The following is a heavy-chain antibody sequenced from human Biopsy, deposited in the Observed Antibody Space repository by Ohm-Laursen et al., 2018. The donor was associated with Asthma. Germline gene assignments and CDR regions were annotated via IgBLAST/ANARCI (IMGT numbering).Heavy chain of an antibody. J-gene: IGHJ5*02. CDR2: ITYDGSKT. D-gene: IGHD3-22*01. CDR1: GFRFSSYA. V-gene: IGHV3-30*07. Sequence: SLRLSCAASGFRFSSYAMHWVRQAPGKGLEWVALITYDGSKTIYGDSVRGRFTVSRDSSRNTLYLQLSTLRVGDTAVYFCAKITTDRQKANNWFDPWGQGTLVTVSS. CDR3: AKITTDRQKANNWFDP.